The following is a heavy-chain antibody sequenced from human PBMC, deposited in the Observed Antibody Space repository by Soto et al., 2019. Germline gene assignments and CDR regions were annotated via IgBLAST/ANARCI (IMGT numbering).Heavy chain of an antibody. Sequence: QVQLVQSGAEVKKPGSSVKVSCKASGDTFSSYAINWVRQAPGQGLEWMGGNIPMFGTANYAQKFKCRVTITAGESTSTVYMELSSLRSEDTAVYYCARVGPAHYYDSSGYYSPLDYWGQGTLVTVSS. CDR2: NIPMFGTA. CDR3: ARVGPAHYYDSSGYYSPLDY. CDR1: GDTFSSYA. V-gene: IGHV1-69*01. J-gene: IGHJ4*02. D-gene: IGHD3-22*01.